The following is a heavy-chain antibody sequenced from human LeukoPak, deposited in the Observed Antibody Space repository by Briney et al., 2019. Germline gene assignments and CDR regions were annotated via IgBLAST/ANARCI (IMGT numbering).Heavy chain of an antibody. CDR2: ISGSGGST. J-gene: IGHJ4*02. CDR1: GFTFSSYA. V-gene: IGHV3-23*01. D-gene: IGHD3-22*01. Sequence: PGGSPRLSCAASGFTFSSYAMSWVRQAPGKGLEWVSAISGSGGSTYYADSVKGRFTISRDNSKNALYLQMNSLRAEDTAVYYCAKIEAQPLYDSSGYYQDWGQGTLVTVSS. CDR3: AKIEAQPLYDSSGYYQD.